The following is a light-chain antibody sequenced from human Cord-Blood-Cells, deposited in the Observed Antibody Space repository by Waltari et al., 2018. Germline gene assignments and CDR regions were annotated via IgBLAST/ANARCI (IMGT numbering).Light chain of an antibody. CDR3: SSYTSSSTVV. V-gene: IGLV2-14*01. CDR2: DVS. CDR1: SSDVGGYNY. Sequence: QSALTQPASVSGSPGQSITISCTGTSSDVGGYNYVSWYQQHPGKAPKLMIYDVSNRPSGVSNLLSGSKSGNTASLTISGLQAEDEADYYCSSYTSSSTVVFGGGTKLTVL. J-gene: IGLJ2*01.